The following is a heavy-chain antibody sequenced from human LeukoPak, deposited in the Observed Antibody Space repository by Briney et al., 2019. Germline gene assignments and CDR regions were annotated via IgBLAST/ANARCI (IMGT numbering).Heavy chain of an antibody. D-gene: IGHD3-10*01. CDR1: GFTSSDYY. Sequence: GGSLGLSCAASGFTSSDYYMSWIRQAPGKGLEWVSYISSSGSTIYYADSVKGRFTISRDNAKNSLYLQMNSLRAEDTAVYYCARGQLLWFGELSQPFDYWGQGTLVTVSS. CDR2: ISSSGSTI. J-gene: IGHJ4*02. CDR3: ARGQLLWFGELSQPFDY. V-gene: IGHV3-11*01.